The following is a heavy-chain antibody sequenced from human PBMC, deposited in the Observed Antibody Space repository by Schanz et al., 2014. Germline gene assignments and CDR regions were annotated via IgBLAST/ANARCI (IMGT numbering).Heavy chain of an antibody. V-gene: IGHV3-33*06. Sequence: QVQMVESGGGVVQPGRSLRLSCAASGFAFSVYGMHWVRQAPGKGPEWVAVIWYDENNKYYADSVKGRFTMSRDNSKNTLYLQMNSLRAEDTAVYYCAKDLLYGAPMPLNHLDYWGQGTLVTVSS. CDR2: IWYDENNK. CDR3: AKDLLYGAPMPLNHLDY. CDR1: GFAFSVYG. J-gene: IGHJ4*02. D-gene: IGHD2-2*01.